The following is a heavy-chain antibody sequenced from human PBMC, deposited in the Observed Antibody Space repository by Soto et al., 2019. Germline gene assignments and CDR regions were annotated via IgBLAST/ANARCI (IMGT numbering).Heavy chain of an antibody. V-gene: IGHV1-18*01. CDR2: ISAYNGNT. D-gene: IGHD3-9*01. Sequence: ASVKVSCKASGYTFTSYGISWVRQAPGQGLEWMGWISAYNGNTNYAQKLQGRVTMTTDTSTSTAYMELRSLRSDDTAVYYCARDQTTFWYCDILTXYYTLDYWGQG. CDR1: GYTFTSYG. J-gene: IGHJ4*02. CDR3: ARDQTTFWYCDILTXYYTLDY.